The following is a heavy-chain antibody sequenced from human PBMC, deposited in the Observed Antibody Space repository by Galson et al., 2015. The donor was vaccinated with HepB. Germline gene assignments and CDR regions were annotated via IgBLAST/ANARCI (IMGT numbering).Heavy chain of an antibody. CDR1: GYTFTKNA. D-gene: IGHD3-3*01. Sequence: SVKVSCKASGYTFTKNAISWVRQAPGQGLEWMGWINTNTGDPTYAQGFTGRFVFNLDTSVSTAFLQITSLKAEDTAVYFCARDPRDYDLWTKSVPNWFDTWGQGTLVTVSS. V-gene: IGHV7-4-1*02. J-gene: IGHJ5*02. CDR3: ARDPRDYDLWTKSVPNWFDT. CDR2: INTNTGDP.